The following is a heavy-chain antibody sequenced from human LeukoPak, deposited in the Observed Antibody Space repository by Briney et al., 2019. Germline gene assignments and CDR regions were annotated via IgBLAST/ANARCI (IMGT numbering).Heavy chain of an antibody. CDR1: GFTFSSYS. CDR2: ISSSSSYI. Sequence: GGSLRLLCAASGFTFSSYSMNWVRQAPGKGLEWVSSISSSSSYIYYADSVKGRFTISRDNAKNSLYLQMNSLRAEDTAVYYCARDMRLRAFDIWGQGTMVTVSS. J-gene: IGHJ3*02. CDR3: ARDMRLRAFDI. D-gene: IGHD2-2*01. V-gene: IGHV3-21*01.